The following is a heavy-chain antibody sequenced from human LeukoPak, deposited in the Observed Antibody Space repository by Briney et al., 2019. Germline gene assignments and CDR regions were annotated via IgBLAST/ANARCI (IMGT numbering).Heavy chain of an antibody. Sequence: GGSLRLSCAASGFTFDDYAMPWVRQAPGKGLEWVSGISWNSGSIGYADSVKGRFTISRDNAKNSLYLQMNSLRAEDTALYYCAKDIMAGTTSGFDYWGQGTLVTVSS. CDR2: ISWNSGSI. V-gene: IGHV3-9*01. CDR1: GFTFDDYA. J-gene: IGHJ4*02. CDR3: AKDIMAGTTSGFDY. D-gene: IGHD1-1*01.